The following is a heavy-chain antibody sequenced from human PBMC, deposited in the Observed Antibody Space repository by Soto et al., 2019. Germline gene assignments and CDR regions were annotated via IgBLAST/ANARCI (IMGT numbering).Heavy chain of an antibody. V-gene: IGHV3-53*04. CDR3: ARGSFDSSGSGGY. J-gene: IGHJ4*02. CDR1: GFTVSSNY. D-gene: IGHD6-19*01. Sequence: GGSLRLSCAASGFTVSSNYMSWVRQAPGKGLEWVSVIYSGGSTYYADSVKGRFTISRHNSKNTLYLQMNSLRAEDTAVYYCARGSFDSSGSGGYWGQGTLVTVSS. CDR2: IYSGGST.